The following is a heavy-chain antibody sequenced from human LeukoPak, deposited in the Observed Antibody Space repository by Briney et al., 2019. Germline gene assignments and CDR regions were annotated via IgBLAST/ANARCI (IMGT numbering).Heavy chain of an antibody. V-gene: IGHV3-23*01. CDR1: GFTFSTYA. J-gene: IGHJ4*02. D-gene: IGHD1-14*01. Sequence: GGSPRLSCAASGFTFSTYAMSWVRQAPGKGLEWVSTISGSGGSTYYADSVKGRFTISRDSSKNTLYLQMNNLRAEDTAVYYCAIREPIGYWGQGTLVTVSS. CDR2: ISGSGGST. CDR3: AIREPIGY.